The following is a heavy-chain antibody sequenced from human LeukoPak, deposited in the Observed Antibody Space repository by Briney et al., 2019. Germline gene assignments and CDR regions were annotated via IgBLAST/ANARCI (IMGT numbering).Heavy chain of an antibody. CDR3: VKDGDDSGSYLVY. CDR2: IPYDGNNK. J-gene: IGHJ4*02. V-gene: IGHV3-30*02. Sequence: PGGSLRLSCAASRFTFSSYGMHWVRQAPGKGQEWVAFIPYDGNNKYYADSVKGRFTISRDNSKNTLYLQMNSLRAEDTAVYYCVKDGDDSGSYLVYWGQGTLVTVSS. D-gene: IGHD1-26*01. CDR1: RFTFSSYG.